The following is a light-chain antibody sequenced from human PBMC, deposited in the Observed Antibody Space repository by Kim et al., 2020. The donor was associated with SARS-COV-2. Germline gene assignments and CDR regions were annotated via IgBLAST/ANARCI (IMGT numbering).Light chain of an antibody. V-gene: IGLV2-8*01. Sequence: PGQSVTISCIGTSSDIGAYKYVSWYQQHPGTPPKLVICEVTQRPSGVPKRFSGSKSGNTASLIISGLQAEDEADYYCSSYAGGRYVFGTGTKVTVL. CDR2: EVT. CDR1: SSDIGAYKY. J-gene: IGLJ1*01. CDR3: SSYAGGRYV.